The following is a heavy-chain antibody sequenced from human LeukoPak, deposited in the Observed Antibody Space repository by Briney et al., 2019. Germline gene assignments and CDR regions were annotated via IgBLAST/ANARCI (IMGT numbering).Heavy chain of an antibody. V-gene: IGHV3-48*03. CDR1: GFTFSSYE. D-gene: IGHD5-12*01. CDR3: ARDRGYENFDY. Sequence: GGSLRLSCAASGFTFSSYEMNWVRQTPGKGLEWVSYISSSGSTIYYADSVKGRFTISRDNAKNSLYLQMNSLRAEDTAVYYCARDRGYENFDYWGQGTLVTVSS. J-gene: IGHJ4*02. CDR2: ISSSGSTI.